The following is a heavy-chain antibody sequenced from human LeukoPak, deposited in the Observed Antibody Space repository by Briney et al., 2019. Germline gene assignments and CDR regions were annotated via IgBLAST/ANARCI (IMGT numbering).Heavy chain of an antibody. CDR3: ARVPAAPYYYYMDV. Sequence: SETLSLTCSVSGDSISTSSYYWGWIRQPPGKGLEWIGTIYYSGSTNYNPSLKSRVTISVDTSKNQFSLKLSSVTAADTAVYYCARVPAAPYYYYMDVWGKGTTVTVSS. V-gene: IGHV4-39*07. J-gene: IGHJ6*03. CDR2: IYYSGST. D-gene: IGHD2-2*01. CDR1: GDSISTSSYY.